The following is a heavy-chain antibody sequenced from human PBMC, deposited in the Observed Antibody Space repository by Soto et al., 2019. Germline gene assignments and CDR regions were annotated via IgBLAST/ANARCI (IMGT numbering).Heavy chain of an antibody. CDR3: AVPRYDSSGYYLDY. CDR1: GFTFSSYA. D-gene: IGHD3-22*01. CDR2: ISYDGSNK. J-gene: IGHJ4*02. Sequence: GGSLRLSCAASGFTFSSYAMHWVRQAPGKGLEWVAVISYDGSNKYYADSVKGRFTISRDNSKNTLYLQMNSLRAEDTAVYYCAVPRYDSSGYYLDYRGQGTLVTVSS. V-gene: IGHV3-30-3*01.